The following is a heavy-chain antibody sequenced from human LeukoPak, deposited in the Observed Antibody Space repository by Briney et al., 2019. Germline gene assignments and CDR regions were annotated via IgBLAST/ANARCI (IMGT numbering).Heavy chain of an antibody. V-gene: IGHV4-59*12. D-gene: IGHD6-19*01. J-gene: IGHJ1*01. Sequence: SETLSLTCTVSGGSISSYYWSWIRQPPGKGLEWIGYIYYSGSTNYNPSLKSRVTISVDTSKNQFSLKLSSVTAADTAVYYCARARGLYSSGSRGYFQHWGQGTLVTVSS. CDR3: ARARGLYSSGSRGYFQH. CDR2: IYYSGST. CDR1: GGSISSYY.